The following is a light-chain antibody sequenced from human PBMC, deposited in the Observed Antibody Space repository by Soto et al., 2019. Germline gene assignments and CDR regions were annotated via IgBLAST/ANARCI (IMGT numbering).Light chain of an antibody. J-gene: IGLJ1*01. CDR3: SLYTRSSLYV. Sequence: SVLTQPASASGSPGRSITISCTGTSSDCCGYNYVSWYQQHPGKAPKLMIYEVSNRPSGFSNRFSGSKPGNTASLTIPGLQAEDEADYYCSLYTRSSLYVFGNGTKVTVL. CDR1: SSDCCGYNY. V-gene: IGLV2-14*01. CDR2: EVS.